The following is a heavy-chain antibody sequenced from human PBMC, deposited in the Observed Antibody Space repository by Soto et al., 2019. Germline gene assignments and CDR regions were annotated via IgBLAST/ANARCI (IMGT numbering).Heavy chain of an antibody. Sequence: ASVNVSCKASGYTFTANAMDWVRQVPGQRFEWMGLIFTDNGDTVYSQNFQGRVTITRDTSANTTYMDLSSLTSEDTAIYYCARGYQGSFDMWGQGTMVTVSS. CDR1: GYTFTANA. CDR3: ARGYQGSFDM. J-gene: IGHJ3*02. D-gene: IGHD2-2*01. CDR2: IFTDNGDT. V-gene: IGHV1-3*04.